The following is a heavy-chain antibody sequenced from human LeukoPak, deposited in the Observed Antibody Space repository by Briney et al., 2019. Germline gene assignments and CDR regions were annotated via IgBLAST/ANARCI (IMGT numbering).Heavy chain of an antibody. D-gene: IGHD4-17*01. CDR2: ISDSGST. Sequence: PSETLSLTCTVSGGSMNNYYWSWLRQAPGKGLEWLGYISDSGSTNYNPSLRSRVTISVDTSKNQFSLKLSSVTAADTALYYCARYDYGDCWFDPWGQGTLVTVSS. J-gene: IGHJ5*02. V-gene: IGHV4-59*01. CDR1: GGSMNNYY. CDR3: ARYDYGDCWFDP.